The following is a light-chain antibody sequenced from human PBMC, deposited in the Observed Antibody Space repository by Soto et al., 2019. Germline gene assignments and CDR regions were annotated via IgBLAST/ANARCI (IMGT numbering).Light chain of an antibody. CDR3: SSFTSSNTYV. CDR2: DVT. Sequence: QSVLTQPPSVSGSPGRSVAISCTGTSSDDDTYNRVSWYQQPPGTAPKLMIYDVTNRPSGVPDRFSGSKSGNTASLTISGLQAEDEADYYCSSFTSSNTYVFGTGTKVTVL. V-gene: IGLV2-18*02. J-gene: IGLJ1*01. CDR1: SSDDDTYNR.